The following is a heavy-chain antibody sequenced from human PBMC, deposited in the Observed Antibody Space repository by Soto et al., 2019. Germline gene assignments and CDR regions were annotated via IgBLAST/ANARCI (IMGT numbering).Heavy chain of an antibody. D-gene: IGHD2-15*01. CDR2: MNPNSGNT. CDR3: ARGNYCSGGSCYVYAFDI. J-gene: IGHJ3*02. Sequence: ASVKVSCKASGYTFTSYDINWVRQATGQGLEWMGWMNPNSGNTGYAQKFQGRVTMTRNTSISTAYMELSSLRSEDTAMYYCARGNYCSGGSCYVYAFDIWGQGTMVTVSS. CDR1: GYTFTSYD. V-gene: IGHV1-8*01.